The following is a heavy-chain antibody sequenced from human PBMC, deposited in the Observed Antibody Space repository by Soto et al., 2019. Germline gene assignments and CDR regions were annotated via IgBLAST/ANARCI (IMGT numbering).Heavy chain of an antibody. V-gene: IGHV4-59*01. CDR3: ARLSAGYDSSIGYYNNGVDV. D-gene: IGHD3-9*01. J-gene: IGHJ6*02. CDR2: IHYSGST. Sequence: SETLSLTCTVSGGSISNYYWRWIRQFPGKGLEWIGYIHYSGSTHYDPSLKSRLTISADTSKSYFSLRLSSVTAADTAVYYCARLSAGYDSSIGYYNNGVDVWGQGTTVTVSS. CDR1: GGSISNYY.